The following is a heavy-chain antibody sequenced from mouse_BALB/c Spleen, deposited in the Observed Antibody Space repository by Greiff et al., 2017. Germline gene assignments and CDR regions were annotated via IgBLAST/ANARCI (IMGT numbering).Heavy chain of an antibody. CDR3: AVLYGSSYDDY. CDR1: GYTFSSYW. Sequence: QVQLKQSGAELMKPGASVKISCKATGYTFSSYWIEWVKQRPGHGLEWIGEILPGSGSTNYNEKFKGKATFTADTSSNTAYMQLSSLTSEDSAVYYCAVLYGSSYDDYWGQGTTLTVSS. J-gene: IGHJ2*01. CDR2: ILPGSGST. V-gene: IGHV1-9*01. D-gene: IGHD1-1*01.